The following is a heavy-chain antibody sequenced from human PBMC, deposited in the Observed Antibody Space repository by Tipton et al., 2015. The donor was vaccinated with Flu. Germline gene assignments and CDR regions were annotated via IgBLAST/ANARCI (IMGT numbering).Heavy chain of an antibody. J-gene: IGHJ5*02. D-gene: IGHD2-15*01. CDR2: ISAYNRDT. CDR3: ARDRRSGRYPRVWFDP. V-gene: IGHV1-18*01. CDR1: GYTFTTYG. Sequence: QSGAEVKRPGASVKVSCKASGYTFTTYGITWVRQAPGQGLEWMGWISAYNRDTKYGQKFQGRVTMTTDTWTSTVYMELRSLRSDDTAVYYCARDRRSGRYPRVWFDPWSQGTLVTVSS.